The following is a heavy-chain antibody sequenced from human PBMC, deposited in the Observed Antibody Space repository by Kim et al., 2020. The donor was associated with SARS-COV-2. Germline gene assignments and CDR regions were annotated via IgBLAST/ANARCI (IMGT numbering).Heavy chain of an antibody. J-gene: IGHJ4*02. D-gene: IGHD1-7*01. CDR2: K. Sequence: KYYVDSVKGRFTISRDNAKNSLYLQMNSLIAEDTAVYYCARAGTGFLFDYWGQGTLVTVSS. V-gene: IGHV3-7*03. CDR3: ARAGTGFLFDY.